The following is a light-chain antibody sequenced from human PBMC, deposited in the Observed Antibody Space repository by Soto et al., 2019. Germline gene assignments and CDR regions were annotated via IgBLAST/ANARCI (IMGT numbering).Light chain of an antibody. V-gene: IGKV1-39*01. CDR3: QQSYTTRPLT. Sequence: DIQLTQSPSSLSASVGDRVTITCRASQTVTNYLHWYQQKPGKAPKLLIYADSNLHSGVPSRFGASGSGTDFTLTISGLQPEDFATYYCQQSYTTRPLTFGGGTKVESK. CDR2: ADS. CDR1: QTVTNY. J-gene: IGKJ4*01.